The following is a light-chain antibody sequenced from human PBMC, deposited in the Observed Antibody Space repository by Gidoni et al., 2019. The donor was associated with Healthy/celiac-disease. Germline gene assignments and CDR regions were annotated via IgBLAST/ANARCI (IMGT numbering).Light chain of an antibody. J-gene: IGKJ5*01. V-gene: IGKV3-20*01. CDR2: GAS. CDR1: LSVSSSY. Sequence: IVLTQSLGTLPLSPGERATLSCRASLSVSSSYLAWYQQKPGQAPRLLIYGASSRATGIPDRFSGSGSGTDFTLTISRLEPEDFAVYYCQQYSSSLFTFGQGTQLEIK. CDR3: QQYSSSLFT.